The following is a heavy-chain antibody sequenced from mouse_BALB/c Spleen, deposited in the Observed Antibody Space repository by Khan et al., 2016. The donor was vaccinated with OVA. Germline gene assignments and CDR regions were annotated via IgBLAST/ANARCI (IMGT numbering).Heavy chain of an antibody. CDR2: VSTGGSYT. D-gene: IGHD1-1*01. CDR3: TRLAYYYGSEGFAY. J-gene: IGHJ3*01. Sequence: EVQVVESGGDLVKPGGSLKLSCAASGFTFSTYGMSWVRQTPDRRLEWVATVSTGGSYTYYPDSVKGRFTISRDNAKNTLYLQMNSLKSDDTAIFYCTRLAYYYGSEGFAYWGQGTLVTVSA. CDR1: GFTFSTYG. V-gene: IGHV5-6*01.